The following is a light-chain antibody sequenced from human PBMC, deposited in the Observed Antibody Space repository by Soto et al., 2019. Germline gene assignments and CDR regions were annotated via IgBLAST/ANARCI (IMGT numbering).Light chain of an antibody. CDR3: CSWTSSSTYV. CDR1: SSDVGSYDR. J-gene: IGLJ1*01. CDR2: EVS. Sequence: QSALTQPPSVSGSPGQSVAISCTGTSSDVGSYDRVSWYQQPPGTPPKLIISEVSNWPSGVPDRFSGSKSGNTASLTISGLQAEDEADYYCCSWTSSSTYVFGTGTKLTVL. V-gene: IGLV2-18*02.